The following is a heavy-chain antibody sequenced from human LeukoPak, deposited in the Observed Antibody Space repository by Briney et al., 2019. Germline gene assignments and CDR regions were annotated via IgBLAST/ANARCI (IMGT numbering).Heavy chain of an antibody. J-gene: IGHJ4*02. D-gene: IGHD5-18*01. V-gene: IGHV4-59*01. Sequence: SETLSLTCTVSGGSISSYYWSWIRQPPGKGLEWIGYIYYSGSTNYNPSLKSRVTISVDTSKKQFSLKLSSVTAADTAVYYCASVDTAMETIDYWGQGTLVTVSS. CDR2: IYYSGST. CDR3: ASVDTAMETIDY. CDR1: GGSISSYY.